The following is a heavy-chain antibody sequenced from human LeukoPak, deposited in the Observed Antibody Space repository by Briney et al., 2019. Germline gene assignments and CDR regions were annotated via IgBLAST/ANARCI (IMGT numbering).Heavy chain of an antibody. CDR3: ARAAVIDY. J-gene: IGHJ4*02. CDR2: IRYDGSSK. Sequence: PGGSLRLSCAASGFTFSTYGMLWVRQVPGKGLEWVSFIRYDGSSKNYADSVKGRFTISRGNAKNSLYLQMNSLRAEDTAVYYCARAAVIDYWGQGTLVTVSS. V-gene: IGHV3-30*02. CDR1: GFTFSTYG. D-gene: IGHD3-16*02.